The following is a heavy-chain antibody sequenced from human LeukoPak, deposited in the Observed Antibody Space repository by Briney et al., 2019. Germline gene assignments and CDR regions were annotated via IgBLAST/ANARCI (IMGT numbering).Heavy chain of an antibody. CDR1: GFTFDNYA. Sequence: PGGSLRLSCAASGFTFDNYAMHWVRQAPGKGLEGVSGIAWNSGNTGFADSVKGRFTISRDNAENSLYLQMNSLTPEDTAFYFCAKDMNSYGSGSSYNPWGPFDSWGQGTLVTVSS. CDR3: AKDMNSYGSGSSYNPWGPFDS. D-gene: IGHD3-10*01. V-gene: IGHV3-9*01. J-gene: IGHJ4*02. CDR2: IAWNSGNT.